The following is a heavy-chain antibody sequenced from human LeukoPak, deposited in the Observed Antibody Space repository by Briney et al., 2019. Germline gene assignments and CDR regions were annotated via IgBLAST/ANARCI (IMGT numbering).Heavy chain of an antibody. D-gene: IGHD4-17*01. J-gene: IGHJ4*02. Sequence: GASVKVSCKVSGYTLTELSMHWVRQAPGKGLEWMGGFDPEDGETIYAQKFQGRVTMTEDTSTDTAYMELSSLRSEDTAVYYCARFSRTATTVTTTYFDYWGQGTLVTVSS. V-gene: IGHV1-24*01. CDR1: GYTLTELS. CDR3: ARFSRTATTVTTTYFDY. CDR2: FDPEDGET.